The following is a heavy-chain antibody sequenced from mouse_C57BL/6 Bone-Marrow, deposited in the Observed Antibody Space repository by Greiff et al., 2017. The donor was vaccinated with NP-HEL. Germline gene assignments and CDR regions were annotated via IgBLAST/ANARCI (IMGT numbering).Heavy chain of an antibody. CDR1: GFTFTDYY. CDR3: ARSPLYDGYYGFDY. Sequence: EVKVVESGGGLVQPGGSLSLSCAASGFTFTDYYMSWVRQPPGKALEWLGFIRNKANGYTTEYSASVKGRFTISRDNSQSILYLQMNALRAEDSATYYCARSPLYDGYYGFDYWGQGTTLTVSS. CDR2: IRNKANGYTT. V-gene: IGHV7-3*01. D-gene: IGHD2-3*01. J-gene: IGHJ2*01.